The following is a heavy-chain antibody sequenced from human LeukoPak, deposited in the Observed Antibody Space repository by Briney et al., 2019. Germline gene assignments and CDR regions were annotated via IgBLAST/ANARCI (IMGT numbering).Heavy chain of an antibody. CDR3: AKGMTTITNWFDP. V-gene: IGHV3-23*01. CDR2: ISGSGGNT. Sequence: GGSLRLSCAASGFTFSNYPMNWVRQAPGKGLEWVSTISGSGGNTYYADSVKGRFTISRDSSKNTLYLQMNSLRAEDTAVYSCAKGMTTITNWFDPWGQGTLVTASS. CDR1: GFTFSNYP. D-gene: IGHD4-11*01. J-gene: IGHJ5*02.